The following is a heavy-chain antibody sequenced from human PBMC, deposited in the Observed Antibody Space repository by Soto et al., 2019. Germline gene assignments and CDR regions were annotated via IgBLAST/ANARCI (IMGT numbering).Heavy chain of an antibody. CDR2: IHYSGST. V-gene: IGHV4-30-4*01. CDR3: ARGDSSGYDNSWFYX. J-gene: IGHJ5*01. CDR1: GGSVRRGETY. Sequence: PSETLSLTCNVSGGSVRRGETYWSWIRQSPGNGLEWIGYIHYSGSTYYNPSLRSRVTMSLDMSKNQFSLQLSSVTAADTAVYFCARGDSSGYDNSWFYXWGQGTLVTVSX. D-gene: IGHD3-22*01.